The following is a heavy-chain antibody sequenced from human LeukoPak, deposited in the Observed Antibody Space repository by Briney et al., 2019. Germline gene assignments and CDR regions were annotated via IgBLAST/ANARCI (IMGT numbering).Heavy chain of an antibody. Sequence: PGGSLRLSCAASGFAFSRYEMNWVRQAPGKGLEWVSSISSSSSYIYYADSVKGRFTISRDNAKNSLYLQMNSLRAEDTALYYCARATGYKTSYYFDYWGQGTLVTVSS. CDR1: GFAFSRYE. CDR2: ISSSSSYI. D-gene: IGHD5-12*01. CDR3: ARATGYKTSYYFDY. V-gene: IGHV3-21*04. J-gene: IGHJ4*02.